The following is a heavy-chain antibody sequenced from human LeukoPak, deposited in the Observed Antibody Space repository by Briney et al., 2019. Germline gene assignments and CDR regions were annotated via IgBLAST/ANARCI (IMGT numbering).Heavy chain of an antibody. J-gene: IGHJ4*02. D-gene: IGHD3-16*02. Sequence: PSETLSLTCDVSGGSIDSTNWWNWVRQPPGKGLEWIGEIHHDGRINYNPSFKSRVTLSVDKSKNQFSLRLNSVTAADTAMYYCARSHDHLWGNYPDYWGQGTLVTVSS. CDR1: GGSIDSTNW. CDR2: IHHDGRI. V-gene: IGHV4/OR15-8*01. CDR3: ARSHDHLWGNYPDY.